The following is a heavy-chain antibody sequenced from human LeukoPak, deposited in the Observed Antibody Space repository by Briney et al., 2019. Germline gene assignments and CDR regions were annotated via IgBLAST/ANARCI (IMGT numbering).Heavy chain of an antibody. V-gene: IGHV4-59*01. J-gene: IGHJ3*02. CDR3: ARHYGDSDAFDI. D-gene: IGHD4-17*01. CDR1: GGSFSGYY. Sequence: SETLSLTCAVYGGSFSGYYWSWIRQSPGKGLEWIGYIYYSGSTNYNPSLKSRVTISVDTSKNQFSLKLSSVTAADTAVYYCARHYGDSDAFDIWGQGTMVTVSS. CDR2: IYYSGST.